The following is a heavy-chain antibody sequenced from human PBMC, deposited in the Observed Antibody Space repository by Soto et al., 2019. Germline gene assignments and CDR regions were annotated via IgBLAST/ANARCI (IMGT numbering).Heavy chain of an antibody. CDR3: ARVLTGQPHSPYYFAY. D-gene: IGHD7-27*01. CDR1: GGSISSSSYY. Sequence: QLQLQESGPGLVKPSETLSLTCSVSGGSISSSSYYWGWIRQPQGKGLEWIGSIHYSGRTYYNPSLKRRDTISVDTYKHQYTLKMSSVAAADTAVYYCARVLTGQPHSPYYFAYWGQGTLVTVSS. CDR2: IHYSGRT. J-gene: IGHJ4*02. V-gene: IGHV4-39*01.